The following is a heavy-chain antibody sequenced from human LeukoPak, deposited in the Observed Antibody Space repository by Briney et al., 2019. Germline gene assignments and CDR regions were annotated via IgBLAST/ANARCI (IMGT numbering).Heavy chain of an antibody. V-gene: IGHV4-4*02. J-gene: IGHJ5*02. CDR2: MYHSGSI. CDR1: GASISNTNW. CDR3: AREWRHSNGRWFDP. Sequence: SSGTLSLTCAVSGASISNTNWWSWARQPPGKGLEWIGEMYHSGSINYNPSLKSRVTMSLDKSQNQFSLKLSSVTAADTAVYYCAREWRHSNGRWFDPWGQGTLVTVSS. D-gene: IGHD6-25*01.